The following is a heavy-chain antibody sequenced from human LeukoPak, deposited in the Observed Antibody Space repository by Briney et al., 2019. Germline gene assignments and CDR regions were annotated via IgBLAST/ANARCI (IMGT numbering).Heavy chain of an antibody. D-gene: IGHD5-24*01. Sequence: SGPTLVKSTQTLTLTCTFSGFSLSTSGVGVGWIRQPPGKALEWLALIYWNDDKRYSPSLKSRLTITKDTSKNQVVLTMTNMDPVDTATYYCAHRTGGSNKSGAFDIWGQGTMVTVSS. V-gene: IGHV2-5*01. CDR2: IYWNDDK. CDR1: GFSLSTSGVG. J-gene: IGHJ3*02. CDR3: AHRTGGSNKSGAFDI.